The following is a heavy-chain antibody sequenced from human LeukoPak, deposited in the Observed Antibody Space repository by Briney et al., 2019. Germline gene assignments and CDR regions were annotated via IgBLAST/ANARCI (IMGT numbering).Heavy chain of an antibody. D-gene: IGHD3-10*01. V-gene: IGHV3-21*01. J-gene: IGHJ4*02. Sequence: GGPLRLSFEASGFTFISYSINWAPQAPGKGLEWVSSFSSSSSYIYYADSVKGRFTISRDNAKNSLYLQMNSLRAEDTAVYYCARDMRFGELSHYYFDYWGQGTLVTVSS. CDR2: FSSSSSYI. CDR1: GFTFISYS. CDR3: ARDMRFGELSHYYFDY.